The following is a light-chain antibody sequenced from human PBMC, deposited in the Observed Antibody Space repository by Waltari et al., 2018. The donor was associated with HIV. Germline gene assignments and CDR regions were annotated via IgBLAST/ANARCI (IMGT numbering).Light chain of an antibody. CDR2: TRS. J-gene: IGLJ3*02. CDR1: NSNIGTYS. Sequence: QSVLTQSPSASATPGQTVTISCAGGNSNIGTYSVHWYQHLPGTAPKTVLYTRSRRPSGGPDRFSGSGSVTAASLTITGLQPADEAYYYCASWDDTFNGPVFGGGTKLTVL. V-gene: IGLV1-44*01. CDR3: ASWDDTFNGPV.